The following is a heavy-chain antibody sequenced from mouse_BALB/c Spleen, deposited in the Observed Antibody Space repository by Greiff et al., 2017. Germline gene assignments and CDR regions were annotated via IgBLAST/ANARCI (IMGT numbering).Heavy chain of an antibody. CDR2: ISSGGST. V-gene: IGHV5-6-5*01. Sequence: EVQLVESGGGLVKPGGSLKLSCAASGFTFSSYAMSWVRQTPEKRLEWVASISSGGSTYYPDSVKGRFTISRDNARNILYLQMSSLRSKDTAMYYCARADYDGTWFAYWGQGTLVTVSA. CDR1: GFTFSSYA. J-gene: IGHJ3*01. CDR3: ARADYDGTWFAY. D-gene: IGHD2-4*01.